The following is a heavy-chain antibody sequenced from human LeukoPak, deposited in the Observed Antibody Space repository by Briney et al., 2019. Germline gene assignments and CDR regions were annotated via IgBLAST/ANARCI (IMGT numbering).Heavy chain of an antibody. CDR1: GGTFSSCA. D-gene: IGHD3-10*01. V-gene: IGHV1-18*01. CDR3: AREDPITMVRGVPLDY. J-gene: IGHJ4*02. Sequence: ASVKVSCKASGGTFSSCAISWVRQAPGQGLEWMGWISAYNGNTNYAQKLQGRVTMTTDTSTSTAYMELRSLRSDDTAVYYCAREDPITMVRGVPLDYWGQGTLVTVSS. CDR2: ISAYNGNT.